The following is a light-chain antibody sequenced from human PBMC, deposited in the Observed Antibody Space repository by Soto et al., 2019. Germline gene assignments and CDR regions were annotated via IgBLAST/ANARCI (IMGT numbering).Light chain of an antibody. V-gene: IGLV2-23*01. CDR1: SSDVGTYSL. CDR3: CSFAGSSTYI. CDR2: EGS. J-gene: IGLJ1*01. Sequence: QSALTQPSVVSGSPGQAITISRTGTSSDVGTYSLVSWYQQHPGKVPKIMIYEGSKRPSGVSNSFSGSKSGNTASLTISGLQAEDEADYHCCSFAGSSTYIFGGGTKVTVL.